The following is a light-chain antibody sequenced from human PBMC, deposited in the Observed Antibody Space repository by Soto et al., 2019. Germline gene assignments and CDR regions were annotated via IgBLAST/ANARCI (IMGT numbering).Light chain of an antibody. CDR1: SNDVGDYNY. Sequence: QSVLTQPASVSGSPGQSITISCTGTSNDVGDYNYVSWYQLHPGKAPKLMIYDVSSRPSGVSDRFSGSKFGNTASLTVSGLQAEDEAEYYCSSYTSSNSVVFGGGTKLTVL. CDR2: DVS. CDR3: SSYTSSNSVV. V-gene: IGLV2-14*01. J-gene: IGLJ3*02.